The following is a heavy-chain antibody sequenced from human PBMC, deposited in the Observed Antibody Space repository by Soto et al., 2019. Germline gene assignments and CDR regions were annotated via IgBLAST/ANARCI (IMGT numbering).Heavy chain of an antibody. CDR2: IVVGSGDT. J-gene: IGHJ4*01. CDR3: AAPPNRDAYNYGY. V-gene: IGHV1-58*01. D-gene: IGHD5-12*01. Sequence: SVKVSCKASGLTFSSSAVQWVRQARGQRLEWIGWIVVGSGDTKYAQKFQGRVTITRDMSTSTAYMELNSLRSEDTAVYYCAAPPNRDAYNYGYWG. CDR1: GLTFSSSA.